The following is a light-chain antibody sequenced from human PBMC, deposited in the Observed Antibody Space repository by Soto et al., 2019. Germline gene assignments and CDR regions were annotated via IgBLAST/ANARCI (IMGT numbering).Light chain of an antibody. Sequence: DIQMTQSPSSLSASVGDRVTITCRASQSISSYLNWYQQKPGKAPKLLIYAASSLQSGVPSRFSGSGYGTDFSLTISNLQPEDFATYYCQQSYSTPITFGQGTRLEIK. V-gene: IGKV1-39*01. CDR2: AAS. J-gene: IGKJ5*01. CDR1: QSISSY. CDR3: QQSYSTPIT.